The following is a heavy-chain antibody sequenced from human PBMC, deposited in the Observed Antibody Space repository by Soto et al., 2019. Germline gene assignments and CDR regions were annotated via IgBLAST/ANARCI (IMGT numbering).Heavy chain of an antibody. CDR2: INHSGST. J-gene: IGHJ4*02. D-gene: IGHD5-12*01. CDR3: ARGPYRRDGYNPFDY. Sequence: SETLSLTCAVYGGSFSGYYWSWIRQPPGKGLEWIGEINHSGSTNYNPSLKGRVTISVDTSKNQFSLKLSSVTAADTAVYYCARGPYRRDGYNPFDYWGQGTLVTVSS. CDR1: GGSFSGYY. V-gene: IGHV4-34*01.